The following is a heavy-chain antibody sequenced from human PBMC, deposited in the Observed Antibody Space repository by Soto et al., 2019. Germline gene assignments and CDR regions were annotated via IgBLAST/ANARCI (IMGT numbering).Heavy chain of an antibody. V-gene: IGHV3-23*01. D-gene: IGHD6-13*01. CDR2: ISGSGGST. CDR1: GFTFSSYA. J-gene: IGHJ4*02. Sequence: EVQLLESGGGLVQPGGSLRLSCAASGFTFSSYAMSWVRQAPGKGLEWVSGISGSGGSTYYADSAKGRFTISRDNSKNTLYLKMNSRGAEDTALYYCAKGGQQGGGGYFDYWGQGTLVTVSS. CDR3: AKGGQQGGGGYFDY.